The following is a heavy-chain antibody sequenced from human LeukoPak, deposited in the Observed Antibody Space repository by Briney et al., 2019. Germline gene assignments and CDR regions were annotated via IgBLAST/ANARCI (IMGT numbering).Heavy chain of an antibody. CDR2: ISYDGSNK. CDR3: AKEGRWLQHFDY. V-gene: IGHV3-30*18. CDR1: GFTFSGYG. J-gene: IGHJ4*02. D-gene: IGHD5-24*01. Sequence: GGSLRLSCAASGFTFSGYGMHGVRQAPGKGLEWVAVISYDGSNKYYADSVKGRFTISRDNSKNTLYLQMNSLRAEDTAVYYCAKEGRWLQHFDYWGQGTLVTVSS.